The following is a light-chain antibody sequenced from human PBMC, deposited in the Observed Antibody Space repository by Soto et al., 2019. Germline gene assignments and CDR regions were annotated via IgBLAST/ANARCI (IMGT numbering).Light chain of an antibody. J-gene: IGLJ1*01. V-gene: IGLV2-18*02. Sequence: QSALTQPPSVSGSPGQSVTISCTGTSSDVGRYDRVSWYQQSPGTAPKLIIYEVTNRPSGVPDRFSGSKSGNTASLTISGLQTEDEDDFYCRSYTSSSRYIFGTGTKVTVL. CDR1: SSDVGRYDR. CDR2: EVT. CDR3: RSYTSSSRYI.